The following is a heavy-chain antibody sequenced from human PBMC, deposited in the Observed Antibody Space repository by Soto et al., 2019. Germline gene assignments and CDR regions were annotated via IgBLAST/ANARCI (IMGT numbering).Heavy chain of an antibody. CDR1: GGTFSSYA. J-gene: IGHJ6*02. CDR3: AREAPLVVVVAATPNYYYYGMDV. Sequence: QVQLVQSGAEVKKPGSSVKVSCKASGGTFSSYAISWVRQAPGQGLEWMGGIIPIFGTANYAQKFQGRVTITADESTSTAYMELSSLRSEDTAVYYCAREAPLVVVVAATPNYYYYGMDVWGQGTTVTVSS. V-gene: IGHV1-69*12. D-gene: IGHD2-15*01. CDR2: IIPIFGTA.